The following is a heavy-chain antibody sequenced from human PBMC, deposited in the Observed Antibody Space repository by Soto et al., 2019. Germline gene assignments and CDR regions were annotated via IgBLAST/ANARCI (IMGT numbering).Heavy chain of an antibody. V-gene: IGHV4-30-2*01. CDR3: ARWSPLYGMDV. D-gene: IGHD3-3*01. CDR2: IYDNGNT. Sequence: QLQLQESGSGLVKPSQTLSLMCDVSGGSITRGGYSWSWIRQLPGKGLEWLGYIYDNGNTYYNASLKGRVTISVDRSKNQFSLNLTSVTAADTAVYYCARWSPLYGMDVWGQGATVTVSS. J-gene: IGHJ6*02. CDR1: GGSITRGGYS.